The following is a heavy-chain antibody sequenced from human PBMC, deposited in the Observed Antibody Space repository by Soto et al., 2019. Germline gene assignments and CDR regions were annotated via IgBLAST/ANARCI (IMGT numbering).Heavy chain of an antibody. Sequence: SETLSLICTVSGGSISSYNWSWLRQPPGKGLEWIGYIYYSGSTNYNPSLKSRVTISVDTSKNQFSLKLSSVTAADTAVYYCARVQPGTIDYWGQGALVTVS. D-gene: IGHD1-1*01. CDR1: GGSISSYN. CDR3: ARVQPGTIDY. CDR2: IYYSGST. J-gene: IGHJ4*02. V-gene: IGHV4-59*01.